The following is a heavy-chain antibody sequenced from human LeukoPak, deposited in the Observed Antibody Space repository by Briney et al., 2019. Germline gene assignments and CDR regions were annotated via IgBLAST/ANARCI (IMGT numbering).Heavy chain of an antibody. CDR2: IRFDGRDK. J-gene: IGHJ4*02. CDR1: GFTFSSYG. Sequence: GGSLRLSCAASGFTFSSYGMNWVSQAPGKGLEWVAFIRFDGRDKYYADSVKGRFTISRDNSKSTVDLQMNSLRVEDTAVYYCAKDRYSTSSTFTVNPFDYWGQGILVTVSS. CDR3: AKDRYSTSSTFTVNPFDY. D-gene: IGHD2-2*01. V-gene: IGHV3-30*02.